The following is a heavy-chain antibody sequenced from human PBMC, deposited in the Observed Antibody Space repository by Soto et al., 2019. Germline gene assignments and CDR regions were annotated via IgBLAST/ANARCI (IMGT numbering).Heavy chain of an antibody. CDR3: ARSYTLSLWPAPNWFDP. J-gene: IGHJ5*02. CDR1: GGSMNSASYY. CDR2: ILYSGNT. D-gene: IGHD2-2*02. V-gene: IGHV4-31*01. Sequence: QVQLQESGPGLVMPSQTLSLTCTVSGGSMNSASYYWTWIRQHPGKGLEWIGYILYSGNTYYNPSLKSQVVISLDTSRSHFSLDLTSVTAADTAVYYCARSYTLSLWPAPNWFDPWGQGTLVTVSS.